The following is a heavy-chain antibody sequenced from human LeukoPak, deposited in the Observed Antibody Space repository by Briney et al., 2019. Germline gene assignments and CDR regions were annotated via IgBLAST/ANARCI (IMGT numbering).Heavy chain of an antibody. CDR1: GYTFTSYA. J-gene: IGHJ4*02. V-gene: IGHV1-3*01. CDR3: ARVGKADLALWN. CDR2: INAGNGNT. Sequence: GASVKVSCKASGYTFTSYAMHWVRQAPGQRLEWMGWINAGNGNTKYSQKFQGRVTITRDTSASTAYMELSSLRSEDTAVYYCARVGKADLALWNWGQGTLVTVSS. D-gene: IGHD4-23*01.